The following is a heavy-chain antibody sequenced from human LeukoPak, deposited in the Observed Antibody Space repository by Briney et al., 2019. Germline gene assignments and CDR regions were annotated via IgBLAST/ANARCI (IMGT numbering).Heavy chain of an antibody. D-gene: IGHD5-12*01. CDR3: VRAVGPVGGYDSP. V-gene: IGHV4-59*01. CDR2: NYYSGST. CDR1: GGSFSSYY. Sequence: SETLSLTCTVSGGSFSSYYWSWIRQPPGKGLEWIGYNYYSGSTNYNPSLKSRVTISLDTSKNQFSLKLSSVTAADTAVYYCVRAVGPVGGYDSPWGQGTLVTVSS. J-gene: IGHJ5*02.